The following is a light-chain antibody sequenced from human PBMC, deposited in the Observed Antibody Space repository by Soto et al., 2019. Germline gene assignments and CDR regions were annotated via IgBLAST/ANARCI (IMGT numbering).Light chain of an antibody. CDR3: QQYYNTPWT. CDR2: WAS. CDR1: QSILYNSNNKNY. Sequence: DIVMTQSPDSLAVSLGERATINCKSSQSILYNSNNKNYLAWYQQKPGQPPNLLIYWASTRESGVPDRFSGSGSGTDFTLTISSLQAEDVAGYYCQQYYNTPWTFGQGTKVEIK. V-gene: IGKV4-1*01. J-gene: IGKJ1*01.